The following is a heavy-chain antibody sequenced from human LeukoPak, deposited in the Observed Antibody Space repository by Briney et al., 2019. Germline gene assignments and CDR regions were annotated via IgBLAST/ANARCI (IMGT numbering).Heavy chain of an antibody. CDR3: ARGNRDSSGFYYYYGMDV. D-gene: IGHD3-22*01. Sequence: GRSLRLSCAASGFTFDDYAMFWVRQAPGKGLEWVSGISWNSENIGYAASVKGRFTISRDNDENSLYVQMNSLRGKDTAFYYCARGNRDSSGFYYYYGMDVWGQGTTVNVSS. CDR1: GFTFDDYA. CDR2: ISWNSENI. J-gene: IGHJ6*02. V-gene: IGHV3-9*01.